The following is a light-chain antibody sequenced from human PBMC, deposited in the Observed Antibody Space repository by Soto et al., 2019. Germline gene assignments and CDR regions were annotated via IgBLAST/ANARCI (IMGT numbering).Light chain of an antibody. CDR1: QSVSRN. V-gene: IGKV3-15*01. CDR3: QQFGEWPS. Sequence: EIVLTQSPGTLSLSPGETVTLSCRASQSVSRNLAWYQQKPGQAPRLLIYGTSTRATGIPARFSGSGSGTEFTLTISSLQSDDSAIYYCQQFGEWPSFGLGTKVDI. J-gene: IGKJ1*01. CDR2: GTS.